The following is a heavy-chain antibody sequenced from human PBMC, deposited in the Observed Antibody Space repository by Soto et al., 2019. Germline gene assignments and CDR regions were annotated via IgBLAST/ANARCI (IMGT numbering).Heavy chain of an antibody. V-gene: IGHV1-18*01. Sequence: QVQLVQSGAEVKKPGASVKVSCKASGYTFTNYGISWVRQAPGQGLEWIGWISAYNGNINYTQTPHARVTMTTDTSTSTDYMELRSLRCDDTAMYYCASSYWGGNGYSNVPLDYYYYGMDVWGQGTTVTVSS. CDR2: ISAYNGNI. J-gene: IGHJ6*02. CDR1: GYTFTNYG. CDR3: ASSYWGGNGYSNVPLDYYYYGMDV. D-gene: IGHD2-21*02.